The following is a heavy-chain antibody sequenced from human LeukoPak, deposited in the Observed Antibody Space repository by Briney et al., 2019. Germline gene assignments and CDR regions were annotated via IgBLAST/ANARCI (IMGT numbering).Heavy chain of an antibody. CDR2: VNHSGST. D-gene: IGHD3-10*01. CDR1: GGSFSGYY. V-gene: IGHV4-34*01. Sequence: PSETLSLTCAVDGGSFSGYYWSWIRQPPGNGLEWIGGVNHSGSTNYNPSLKSRVTISVDTSKNQFSLKLSPVTAADTAAYYCGRDRYGSGSYVDHWGQGTLGTVSS. J-gene: IGHJ4*02. CDR3: GRDRYGSGSYVDH.